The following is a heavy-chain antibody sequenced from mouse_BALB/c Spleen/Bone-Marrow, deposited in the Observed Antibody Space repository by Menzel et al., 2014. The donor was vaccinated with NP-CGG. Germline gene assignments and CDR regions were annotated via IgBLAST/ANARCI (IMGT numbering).Heavy chain of an antibody. V-gene: IGHV1-7*01. CDR3: ARQITTVDYAMDY. CDR1: GYTFTSYW. J-gene: IGHJ4*01. CDR2: INPSTGYT. D-gene: IGHD1-1*01. Sequence: QVQLQQSGAELAKPGASVKMSCKASGYTFTSYWMHWVKLRPGQGLEWIGYINPSTGYTEYNQKFKDKATLTADKSSSTAYMQLSSPTSEDSAVYYCARQITTVDYAMDYWGQGTSVTVSS.